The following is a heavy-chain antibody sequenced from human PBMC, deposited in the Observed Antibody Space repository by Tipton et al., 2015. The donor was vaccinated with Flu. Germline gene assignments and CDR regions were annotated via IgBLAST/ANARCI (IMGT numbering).Heavy chain of an antibody. CDR2: IYYSGST. Sequence: SLTCTVSGGSISSSSYYWGWIRQPPGKGLEWIGSIYYSGSTYYNPSLKSRVTISVDTSKNQFSLKLSSVTAADTAVYYCARDLDGGFWSGYYSSSPWVDVWGQGTTVTVSS. CDR1: GGSISSSSYY. V-gene: IGHV4-39*07. CDR3: ARDLDGGFWSGYYSSSPWVDV. D-gene: IGHD3-3*01. J-gene: IGHJ6*02.